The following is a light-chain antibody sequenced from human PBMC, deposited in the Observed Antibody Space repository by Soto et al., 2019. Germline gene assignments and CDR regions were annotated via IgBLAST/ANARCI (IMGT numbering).Light chain of an antibody. V-gene: IGLV1-40*01. CDR2: RNN. CDR1: NSRIGAGHD. J-gene: IGLJ1*01. CDR3: QSHDRALNVYL. Sequence: QSVLKQPTPLSGSPGPSVTISCTLKNSRIGAGHDVHWNQQLPGTAPKLLIYRNNNRPSGVPDRFSASTSGTSASLAITGLQAEDEADYYCQSHDRALNVYLFGTGTKVNV.